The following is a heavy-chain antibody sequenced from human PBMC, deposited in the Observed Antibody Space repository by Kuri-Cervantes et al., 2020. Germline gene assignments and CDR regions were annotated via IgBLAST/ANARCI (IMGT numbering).Heavy chain of an antibody. CDR3: ARRTNWEYYFDY. D-gene: IGHD7-27*01. V-gene: IGHV4-39*01. Sequence: SETLSLTCTVPGGSISSYYWGWIRQPPGKGLEWIGSIYYSGSTYYNPSLKSRVTISVDTSKNQFSLKLSSVTAADTAVYYCARRTNWEYYFDYWGQGTLVTVSS. J-gene: IGHJ4*02. CDR2: IYYSGST. CDR1: GGSISSYY.